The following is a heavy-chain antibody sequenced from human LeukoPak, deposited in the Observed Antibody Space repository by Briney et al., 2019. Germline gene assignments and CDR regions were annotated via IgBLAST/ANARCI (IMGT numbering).Heavy chain of an antibody. CDR2: INGDGSTT. Sequence: GSLRLSCTASGFTFSTHWMFWVRQAPGKGLVWVSYINGDGSTTSDADSVKGRFTISRDNAKSTLYLQMSRLRVEDTAVYYCARGGRTAANDYWGQGTLVTV. CDR1: GFTFSTHW. D-gene: IGHD6-13*01. V-gene: IGHV3-74*01. J-gene: IGHJ4*02. CDR3: ARGGRTAANDY.